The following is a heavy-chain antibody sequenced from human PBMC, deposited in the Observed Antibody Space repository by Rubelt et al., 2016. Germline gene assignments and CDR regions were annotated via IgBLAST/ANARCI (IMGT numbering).Heavy chain of an antibody. D-gene: IGHD3-10*01. CDR1: GYTFTGYY. V-gene: IGHV1-2*06. Sequence: QVQLVQSGSELKKPGASVKVSCKAPGYTFTGYYIHWVRQAPGQGLEWMGRNNPTRGGTHDAQKFQDRVSMTRETTMGTAYMGLENLAYDARAVCCGARDRDGFDYWGQGTLVTVSS. J-gene: IGHJ4*02. CDR3: ARDRDGFDY. CDR2: NNPTRGGT.